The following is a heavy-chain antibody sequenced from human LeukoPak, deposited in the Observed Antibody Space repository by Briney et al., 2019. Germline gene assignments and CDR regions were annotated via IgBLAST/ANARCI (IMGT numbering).Heavy chain of an antibody. CDR2: ISAFNGNT. CDR1: GYTFTSYG. J-gene: IGHJ5*02. V-gene: IGHV1-18*01. D-gene: IGHD3-10*01. CDR3: ARGEPYGSAFDP. Sequence: ASVKVSCKASGYTFTSYGISWVRQAPGQGLEWMGWISAFNGNTNCAQKLQGRVTMTTDTSTSTAYMELRSLRSDDTAVYYCARGEPYGSAFDPWGQGTLVTVSS.